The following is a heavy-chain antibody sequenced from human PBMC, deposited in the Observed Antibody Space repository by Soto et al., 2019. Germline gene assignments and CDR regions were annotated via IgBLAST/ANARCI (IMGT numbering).Heavy chain of an antibody. CDR2: ISGSGGST. CDR1: GFTFSSYA. Sequence: PGGSLRLSCAASGFTFSSYAMSWVRQAPGKGLEWVSAISGSGGSTYYADSVKGRFTISRDNSTNTLYLQMNNLRAEDTAVYYCAKDHALSVAAADYYSGMDDWGQGTTVTVSS. CDR3: AKDHALSVAAADYYSGMDD. D-gene: IGHD6-13*01. V-gene: IGHV3-23*01. J-gene: IGHJ6*02.